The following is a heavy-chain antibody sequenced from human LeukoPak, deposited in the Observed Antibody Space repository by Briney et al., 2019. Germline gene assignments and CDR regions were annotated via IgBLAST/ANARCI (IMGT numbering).Heavy chain of an antibody. CDR2: INHIGST. V-gene: IGHV4-34*01. CDR1: GGSFSSYY. J-gene: IGHJ4*02. CDR3: ARLIYYGSSGYLDY. Sequence: SETLSLTCAVYGGSFSSYYWSWIRQPPGKGLEWIGKINHIGSTNYSPSLKSRVTISVDMSKNQFSLKLSSVTAADTAVYYCARLIYYGSSGYLDYWGQGSLVTVSS. D-gene: IGHD3-22*01.